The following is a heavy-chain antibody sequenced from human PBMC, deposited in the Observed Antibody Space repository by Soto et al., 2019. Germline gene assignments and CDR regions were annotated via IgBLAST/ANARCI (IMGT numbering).Heavy chain of an antibody. CDR1: GDSISSGGYS. D-gene: IGHD3-22*01. V-gene: IGHV4-30-2*06. CDR3: ARDSLSGYYFDF. Sequence: QLQLQESGSGLVKPSQTLSLTCVVSGDSISSGGYSWNWIRQSPGKGLEWIGHTYHSGGTLYNPSPSSXXTISVDKSKNQFSLRLTSVTAADTAVYYCARDSLSGYYFDFWGQGTLVTVSS. CDR2: TYHSGGT. J-gene: IGHJ4*02.